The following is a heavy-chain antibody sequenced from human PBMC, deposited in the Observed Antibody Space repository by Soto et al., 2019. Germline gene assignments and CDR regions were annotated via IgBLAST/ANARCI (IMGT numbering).Heavy chain of an antibody. CDR3: ARSETDYSTFDY. D-gene: IGHD3-9*01. CDR2: IDAGNGNT. V-gene: IGHV1-3*01. CDR1: GYTFTRNA. Sequence: QVQLVQSGAEVKKPGASVKVSCKASGYTFTRNAIHWVRQAPGQRLEWIGKIDAGNGNTKYSQKFQGRVTITRDTPASAAYTELSTLGSEDTSIYYCARSETDYSTFDYWGQGTLVTVSS. J-gene: IGHJ4*02.